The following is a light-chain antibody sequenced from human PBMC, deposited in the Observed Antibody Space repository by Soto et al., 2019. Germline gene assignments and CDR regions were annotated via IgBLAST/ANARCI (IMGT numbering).Light chain of an antibody. V-gene: IGKV3-15*01. CDR2: GAS. J-gene: IGKJ4*01. CDR3: QQYNNWTPPLT. Sequence: IVMTQSPATLSVSPGELATLSCRASQSVSSTLAWYQQKPGQAPRLLIYGASTRATGIPARFSGSGSGTEFTLTISSLHSEDFAVYYCQQYNNWTPPLTFGGGTKVEI. CDR1: QSVSST.